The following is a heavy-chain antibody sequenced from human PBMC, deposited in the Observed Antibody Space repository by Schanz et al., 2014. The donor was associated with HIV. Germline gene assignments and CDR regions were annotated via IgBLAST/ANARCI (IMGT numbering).Heavy chain of an antibody. CDR2: INSSGTT. J-gene: IGHJ5*02. D-gene: IGHD3-22*01. CDR3: ARGQDYYYDNSGYYNT. Sequence: QVQLQQWGAGLLKPSETLTLTCAVYGESFSGHFWTWIRQAPEKGLEWIGEINSSGTTNYNPSLKSRFTLSLDISNKQLSLRLSSVTAADTAMYFCARGQDYYYDNSGYYNTWGQGTLVTVSS. CDR1: GESFSGHF. V-gene: IGHV4-34*01.